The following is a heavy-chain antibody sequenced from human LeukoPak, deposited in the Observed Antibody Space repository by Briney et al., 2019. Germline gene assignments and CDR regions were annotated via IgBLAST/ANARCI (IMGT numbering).Heavy chain of an antibody. CDR2: IYYSGDT. CDR3: PRQGHTYGSNRGRLSHNYFAP. CDR1: VDSISSRTSY. J-gene: IGHJ5*02. V-gene: IGHV4-39*01. D-gene: IGHD5-24*01. Sequence: PSETLSLTCSVSVDSISSRTSYSAWIRQPPGKGLEWIASIYYSGDTYYNPSLRSRVTISIDTAKTQCSLKVPSVTAADTALHYCPRQGHTYGSNRGRLSHNYFAPWGPGILVSVSS.